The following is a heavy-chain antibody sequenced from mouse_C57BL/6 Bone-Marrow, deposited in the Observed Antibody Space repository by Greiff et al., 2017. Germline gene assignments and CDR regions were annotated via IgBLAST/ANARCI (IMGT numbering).Heavy chain of an antibody. D-gene: IGHD1-1*01. Sequence: VQLQESGPELVKPGASVKISCKASGYAFSSSWMNWVKQRPGKGLEWIGRIYPGDGDTNSNGKFKGKATLTADKSSSTAYMQLSSMTSEDSAVSSCARHYGSSYRSRYFDVWGTGTTVTVSS. CDR3: ARHYGSSYRSRYFDV. J-gene: IGHJ1*03. V-gene: IGHV1-82*01. CDR1: GYAFSSSW. CDR2: IYPGDGDT.